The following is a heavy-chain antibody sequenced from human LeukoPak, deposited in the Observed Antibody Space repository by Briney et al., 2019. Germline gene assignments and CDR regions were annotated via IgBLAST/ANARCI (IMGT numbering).Heavy chain of an antibody. CDR1: GGTFSSYA. CDR2: IIPILGIA. J-gene: IGHJ4*02. V-gene: IGHV1-69*04. D-gene: IGHD2-15*01. CDR3: ARVYCSGGSCYGEVFDY. Sequence: ASVKVSCKASGGTFSSYAISWVRQAPGQGLEWMGRIIPILGIANYAQKFQGRVTITADKSTSTAYMELSSLRSEDTAVYYCARVYCSGGSCYGEVFDYWGQGTLVTVSS.